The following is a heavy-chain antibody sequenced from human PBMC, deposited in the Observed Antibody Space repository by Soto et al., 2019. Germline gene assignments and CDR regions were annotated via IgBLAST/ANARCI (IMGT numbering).Heavy chain of an antibody. D-gene: IGHD6-13*01. CDR3: ARDSKAVYSSSWYWWGPKLDNWFDP. J-gene: IGHJ5*02. CDR2: IWYDGSNK. CDR1: GFTFSSYG. Sequence: QVQLVESGGGVVQPGRSLRLSCAASGFTFSSYGMHWVRQAPGKGLEWVAVIWYDGSNKYYADSVKGRFTISRDNSKNTLYLQMNSLRAEDTAVYYCARDSKAVYSSSWYWWGPKLDNWFDPWGQGTLVTVSS. V-gene: IGHV3-33*01.